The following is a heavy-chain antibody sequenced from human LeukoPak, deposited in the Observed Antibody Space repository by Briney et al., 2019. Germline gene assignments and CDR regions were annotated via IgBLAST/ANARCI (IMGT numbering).Heavy chain of an antibody. CDR3: ARDGENELERPRASDY. V-gene: IGHV1-46*01. CDR1: GYTFTSYY. Sequence: ASVTVSCKASGYTFTSYYMHWVRQAPGQGLEWMGIINPSGGSTSYAQKFQGRVTMTRDTSTSTVYMELSSLRSEDTAVYYCARDGENELERPRASDYWGQGTLVTVSS. J-gene: IGHJ4*02. D-gene: IGHD1-1*01. CDR2: INPSGGST.